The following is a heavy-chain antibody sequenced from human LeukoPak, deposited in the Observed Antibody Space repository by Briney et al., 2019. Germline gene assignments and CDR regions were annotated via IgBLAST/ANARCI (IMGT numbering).Heavy chain of an antibody. V-gene: IGHV4-34*01. D-gene: IGHD6-19*01. Sequence: PSETLSLTCAVYGGSFSGYYWRWIRQPPGKGLEWIGEINHSGSTNYNPSLKSRVTISVDTSKNQFSLKLSSVTAADTAVYYCARGNRHSSGWPQKYFQHWGQGTLVTVSS. CDR2: INHSGST. CDR3: ARGNRHSSGWPQKYFQH. CDR1: GGSFSGYY. J-gene: IGHJ1*01.